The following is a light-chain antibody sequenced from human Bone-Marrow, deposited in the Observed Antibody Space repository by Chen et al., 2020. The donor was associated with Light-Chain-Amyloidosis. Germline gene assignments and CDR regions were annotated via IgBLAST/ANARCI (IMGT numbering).Light chain of an antibody. V-gene: IGLV3-21*02. CDR3: QVWDRSSDRPV. Sequence: SYVLTQPSPVSVAPGQTATIACGGNNIGSTSVHWYQQTPGQAPLLVVYDDSDRPSGIPERLSGSNSGNTATLTSSRGEAGDEADYYCQVWDRSSDRPVFGGGTKLTVL. J-gene: IGLJ3*02. CDR2: DDS. CDR1: NIGSTS.